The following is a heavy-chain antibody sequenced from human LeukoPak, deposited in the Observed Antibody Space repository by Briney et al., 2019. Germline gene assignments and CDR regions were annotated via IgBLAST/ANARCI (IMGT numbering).Heavy chain of an antibody. J-gene: IGHJ4*02. V-gene: IGHV1-46*01. D-gene: IGHD3-10*01. CDR2: INPSGGST. Sequence: ASVKVSCKASGYTFTSYYMHWVRQAPGQGLEWMGIINPSGGSTSYAQKFQGRVTMTRDRSTSTVYMELSSLRSEDTAVYYCARADYYGSGSYSTEAFDYWGQGTLVTVSS. CDR3: ARADYYGSGSYSTEAFDY. CDR1: GYTFTSYY.